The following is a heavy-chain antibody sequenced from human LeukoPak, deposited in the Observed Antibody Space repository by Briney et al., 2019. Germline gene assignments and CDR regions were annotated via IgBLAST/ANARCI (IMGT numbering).Heavy chain of an antibody. CDR2: IIPIFGTA. Sequence: SVKVSCKASGGTFSSYAISWVPQAPGQGLEWMGRIIPIFGTANYAQKFQGRVTITTDESTSTAYMELSSLRSEDTAVYYCASFLGGEANSDAFDIWGQGTMVTVSS. V-gene: IGHV1-69*05. CDR3: ASFLGGEANSDAFDI. D-gene: IGHD2-21*01. J-gene: IGHJ3*02. CDR1: GGTFSSYA.